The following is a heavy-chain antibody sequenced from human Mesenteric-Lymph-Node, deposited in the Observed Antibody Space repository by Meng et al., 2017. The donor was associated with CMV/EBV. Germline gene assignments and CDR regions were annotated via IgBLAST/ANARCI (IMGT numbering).Heavy chain of an antibody. CDR3: ATSLTYCSSSNCYRAFDN. CDR1: GFTFSDYY. J-gene: IGHJ4*02. D-gene: IGHD2-2*01. V-gene: IGHV3-11*04. Sequence: GESLKISCAASGFTFSDYYMSWIRQAPGKGLEWVSYISDSGSTIYYADSMKGRFTISRDNAKNSLYLQMESLRAEDTAVYYCATSLTYCSSSNCYRAFDNWGQGTPVTVSS. CDR2: ISDSGSTI.